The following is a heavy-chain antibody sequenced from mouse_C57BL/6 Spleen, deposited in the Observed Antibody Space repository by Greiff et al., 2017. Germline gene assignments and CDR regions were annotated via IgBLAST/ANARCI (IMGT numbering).Heavy chain of an antibody. CDR3: ARGITTVVATDY. CDR1: GYTFTSYW. D-gene: IGHD1-1*01. V-gene: IGHV1-72*01. J-gene: IGHJ2*01. CDR2: IDPNRGGT. Sequence: QVQLKQPGAELVKPGASVKLSCKASGYTFTSYWMHWVKQRPGRGLEWIGRIDPNRGGTKYNEQFKSKATLTVDKPSSPAYMQLSSLTSEDSAVYYCARGITTVVATDYWGQGTTLTVSS.